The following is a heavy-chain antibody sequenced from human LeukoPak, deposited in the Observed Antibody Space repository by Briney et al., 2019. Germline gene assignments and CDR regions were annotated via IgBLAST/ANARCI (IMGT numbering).Heavy chain of an antibody. J-gene: IGHJ6*02. CDR3: ARYDSSGYYPHYYYYGMDV. V-gene: IGHV5-10-1*01. D-gene: IGHD3-22*01. CDR1: GYSFTSYW. Sequence: GESLRISCKGSGYSFTSYWISWVRQMPGKGLEWMGRIERSDSYTNYSPSFQGHVTISADKSISTAYLQWSSLKASDTAMYYCARYDSSGYYPHYYYYGMDVWGQGTTVT. CDR2: IERSDSYT.